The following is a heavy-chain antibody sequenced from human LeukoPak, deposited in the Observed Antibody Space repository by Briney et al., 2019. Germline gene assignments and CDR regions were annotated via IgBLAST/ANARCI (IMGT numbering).Heavy chain of an antibody. Sequence: PGGSLRLSCVASGFPFADYSLHWVRQAPGTGLEWVALMSFDGSFENFADSVKGRFTISRDTARNTLYLHMGSLGVEDSAVYYCARVGETGTVTMELDLWGQGALVTVSS. CDR3: ARVGETGTVTMELDL. V-gene: IGHV3-30*04. CDR1: GFPFADYS. J-gene: IGHJ1*01. D-gene: IGHD1-7*01. CDR2: MSFDGSFE.